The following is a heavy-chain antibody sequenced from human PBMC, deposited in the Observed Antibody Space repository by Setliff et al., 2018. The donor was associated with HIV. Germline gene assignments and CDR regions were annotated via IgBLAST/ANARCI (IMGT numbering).Heavy chain of an antibody. D-gene: IGHD3-3*01. CDR2: ITASGGA. V-gene: IGHV4-61*09. CDR3: ARAVVFASGNFWFDP. CDR1: GGSIWSGSCY. J-gene: IGHJ5*02. Sequence: PSETLSLTCTVSGGSIWSGSCYWTWIRQPAGKGLEWIGHITASGGATYNPSVKSRVSISLGSPSSEFSLRLTSVSAADTAVYYCARAVVFASGNFWFDPWGPGALVTVSS.